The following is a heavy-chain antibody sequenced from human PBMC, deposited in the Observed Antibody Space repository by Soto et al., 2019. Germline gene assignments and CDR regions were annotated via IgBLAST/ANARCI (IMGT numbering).Heavy chain of an antibody. D-gene: IGHD3-16*01. J-gene: IGHJ4*02. CDR2: IYYRGSI. CDR1: GGSISSDY. CDR3: TRHWDWGSLGY. Sequence: QVQLQESGPGLVKPSETLSLTCTVSGGSISSDYWSWIRQPPGKGLEWIGFIYYRGSINYNPSFDSRVAISVDTSKNQFSLNLTSVTAADTAVHDCTRHWDWGSLGYWGQGTLVTVSS. V-gene: IGHV4-59*08.